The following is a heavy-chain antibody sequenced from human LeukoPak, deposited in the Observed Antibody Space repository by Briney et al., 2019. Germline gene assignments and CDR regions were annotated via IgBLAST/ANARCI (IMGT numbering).Heavy chain of an antibody. CDR2: IYYSGST. CDR1: GGSISSSSYY. J-gene: IGHJ4*02. V-gene: IGHV4-39*01. CDR3: ASALAYYDSSRYLNSNFDY. Sequence: SETLSLTCTVTGGSISSSSYYWGWIRQPPGKGLEWIGSIYYSGSTYYNPSLKSRVTISVDTSKNQFSLKLSSVTAADTAVYYCASALAYYDSSRYLNSNFDYWGKGTLVTVSS. D-gene: IGHD3-22*01.